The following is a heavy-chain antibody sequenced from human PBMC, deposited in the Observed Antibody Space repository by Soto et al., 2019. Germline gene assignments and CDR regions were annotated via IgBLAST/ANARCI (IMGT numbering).Heavy chain of an antibody. CDR1: GDEFDGHW. D-gene: IGHD1-1*01. CDR3: ARHRRAIVTTTDPLEI. CDR2: IYPGDSET. J-gene: IGHJ3*02. Sequence: ESVNLSFQVSGDEFDGHWSAWVRQTPGRGLEWIGFIYPGDSETNYSASFQGRVTTSVDRSTTTAYLQWSGLKASDTATNHSARHRRAIVTTTDPLEIWVQGPKVTVSS. V-gene: IGHV5-51*01.